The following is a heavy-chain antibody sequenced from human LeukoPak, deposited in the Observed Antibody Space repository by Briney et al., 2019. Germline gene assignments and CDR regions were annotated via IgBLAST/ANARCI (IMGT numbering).Heavy chain of an antibody. V-gene: IGHV4-30-2*01. CDR2: IYHSGST. D-gene: IGHD3-10*01. CDR3: ARAFHYYGSGSYYLGAFDN. Sequence: PSQTLSLTCAVSGGSISSGGYSWSWIRQPPGKGLEWIGYIYHSGSTYYNPSLKSRVTISVDGSKNQFSLKLSSVTAADTAVYYCARAFHYYGSGSYYLGAFDNWGQGTMVTVSS. CDR1: GGSISSGGYS. J-gene: IGHJ3*02.